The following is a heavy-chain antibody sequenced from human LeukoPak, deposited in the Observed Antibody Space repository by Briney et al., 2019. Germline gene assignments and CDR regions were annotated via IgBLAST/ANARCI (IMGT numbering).Heavy chain of an antibody. Sequence: SETLSLTCTVSGGSISSGGYYWSWIRQHPGKGLEWFGYIYYSGSTYHNPSLKSRVTISVDTSKNQLSLKLSSVTAADAAVYYCARGFEKDAFDIWGQGTMVTVSS. CDR1: GGSISSGGYY. CDR3: ARGFEKDAFDI. V-gene: IGHV4-31*03. CDR2: IYYSGST. J-gene: IGHJ3*02.